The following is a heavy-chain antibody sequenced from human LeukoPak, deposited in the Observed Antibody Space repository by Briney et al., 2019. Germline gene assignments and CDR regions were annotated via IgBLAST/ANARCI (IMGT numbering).Heavy chain of an antibody. D-gene: IGHD4-17*01. Sequence: GASVKVSCKASGYMFSSYGISWVRQATGQGLEWMGWMNPNSGNTGYAQKFQGRVTITRNTSISTAYMELSSLRSEDTAVYYCARLHDYGDYESFDYWGQGTLVTVSS. CDR1: GYMFSSYG. CDR3: ARLHDYGDYESFDY. J-gene: IGHJ4*02. CDR2: MNPNSGNT. V-gene: IGHV1-8*03.